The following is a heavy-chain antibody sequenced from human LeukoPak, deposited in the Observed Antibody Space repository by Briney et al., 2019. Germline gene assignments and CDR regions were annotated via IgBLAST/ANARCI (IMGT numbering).Heavy chain of an antibody. CDR2: INHSGST. J-gene: IGHJ4*02. V-gene: IGHV4-34*01. CDR1: GGSFSGYY. D-gene: IGHD5-24*01. CDR3: ARRKMATIIRRGNYYFDY. Sequence: SETLSLTCAVYGGSFSGYYWSWIRQPPGKGLEWIGEINHSGSTNYNPSLKSRVTISVDTSKNQFSLKLSSVTAADTAVYYCARRKMATIIRRGNYYFDYWGQGTLVTVSS.